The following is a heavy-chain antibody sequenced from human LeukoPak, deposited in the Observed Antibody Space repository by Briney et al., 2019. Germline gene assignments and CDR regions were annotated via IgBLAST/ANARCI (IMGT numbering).Heavy chain of an antibody. CDR1: GGSISSYY. CDR2: IYYSGST. V-gene: IGHV4-59*08. Sequence: PSETLSLTCTVSGGSISSYYWSWIRQPPGKGLEWIGYIYYSGSTNYNPSLKSRVTISVDTSKTQFSLKLSSVTAADTAVYYCARHSLQLWSPFDYWGQGTLVTVSS. D-gene: IGHD5-18*01. J-gene: IGHJ4*02. CDR3: ARHSLQLWSPFDY.